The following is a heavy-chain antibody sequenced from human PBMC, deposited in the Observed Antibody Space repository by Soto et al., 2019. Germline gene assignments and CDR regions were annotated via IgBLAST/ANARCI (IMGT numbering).Heavy chain of an antibody. V-gene: IGHV3-30*18. Sequence: QVQLVESGGDVVQPGRSLRLSCAASGFTFSSYGMHWVRQAPGKGLEWVAVISYDGSNKYYADSVKGRFTISRDNSKNTLYLQMNSLRAEDTAVYYCAKGGYSYGPNFDYWGQGTLVTVSS. CDR1: GFTFSSYG. CDR3: AKGGYSYGPNFDY. CDR2: ISYDGSNK. J-gene: IGHJ4*02. D-gene: IGHD5-18*01.